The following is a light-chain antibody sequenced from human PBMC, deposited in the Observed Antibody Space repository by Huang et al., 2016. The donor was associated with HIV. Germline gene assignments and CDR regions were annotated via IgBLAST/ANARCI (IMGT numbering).Light chain of an antibody. Sequence: IALTQSPATLSVSPGERVTLSCRASQSVGNHIAWYQQKPGQAPRLLIHDASTRAIGISSRVSGSESGTEFTLTVSSLQSADLAVYYCQQSSDYWTFGQGTKIEFK. CDR3: QQSSDYWT. CDR2: DAS. CDR1: QSVGNH. J-gene: IGKJ1*01. V-gene: IGKV3-15*01.